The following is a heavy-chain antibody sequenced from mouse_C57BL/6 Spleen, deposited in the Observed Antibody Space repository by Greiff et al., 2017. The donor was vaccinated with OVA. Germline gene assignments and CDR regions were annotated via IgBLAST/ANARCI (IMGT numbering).Heavy chain of an antibody. CDR3: ARSCDEGGVDY. CDR2: IDPYDSET. D-gene: IGHD2-13*01. J-gene: IGHJ2*01. Sequence: QVQLQQPGAELVRPGSSVKLSCKASGYTFTSYWMHWVKQRPIQGLEWIGNIDPYDSETHYNQKFKDKATLTVDKSSSTAYMQLSSLTSEDSAVYYCARSCDEGGVDYWGQGTTLTVSS. V-gene: IGHV1-52*01. CDR1: GYTFTSYW.